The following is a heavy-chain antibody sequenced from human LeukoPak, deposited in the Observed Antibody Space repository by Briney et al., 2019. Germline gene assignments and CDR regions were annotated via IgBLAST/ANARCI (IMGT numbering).Heavy chain of an antibody. CDR2: INGDGSHS. CDR1: GFLFSNYW. Sequence: GGSLRLSCAASGFLFSNYWMTWVRQAPGKGLERVADINGDGSHSYCVDSVKGRFTLSRDNAKNSLFLQMNSLRAEDTAVYYCVKNSGWYCLDYWGQGTLVTVSS. V-gene: IGHV3-7*03. CDR3: VKNSGWYCLDY. D-gene: IGHD6-13*01. J-gene: IGHJ4*02.